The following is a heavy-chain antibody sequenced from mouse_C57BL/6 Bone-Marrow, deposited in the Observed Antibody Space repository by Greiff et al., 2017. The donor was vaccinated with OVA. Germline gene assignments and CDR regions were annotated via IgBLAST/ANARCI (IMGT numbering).Heavy chain of an antibody. D-gene: IGHD1-1*01. CDR1: GYTFTSYW. V-gene: IGHV1-64*01. Sequence: QVQLQPPGAELVKPWDSVTLSCKASGYTFTSYWMHWVKQRPGQGLEWIGMIHPNSGSTNYNEKFKSKATLTVDKSSSTAYMQLSSLTSEDSAVYYCARGGGSIAYWGQGTLVTVSA. CDR2: IHPNSGST. J-gene: IGHJ3*01. CDR3: ARGGGSIAY.